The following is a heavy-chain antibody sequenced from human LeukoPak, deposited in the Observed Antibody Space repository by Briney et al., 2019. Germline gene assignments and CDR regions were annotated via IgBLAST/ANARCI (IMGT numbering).Heavy chain of an antibody. CDR1: GYTFTSYG. CDR3: ARVFHDSSGYYPYYFDY. J-gene: IGHJ4*02. D-gene: IGHD3-22*01. CDR2: ISAYNGNT. V-gene: IGHV1-18*01. Sequence: GASVKVSCKASGYTFTSYGISWVRQAPGQGLEWMGWISAYNGNTTYAQELQGRVTMTTDTSTSTAYMELRSLRSDDTAVYYCARVFHDSSGYYPYYFDYWGQGTLVPVSS.